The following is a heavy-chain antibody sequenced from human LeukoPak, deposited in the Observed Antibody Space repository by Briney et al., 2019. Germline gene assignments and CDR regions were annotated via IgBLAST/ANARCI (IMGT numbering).Heavy chain of an antibody. V-gene: IGHV4-39*01. CDR3: ARHGYMTTVTPKGFDP. Sequence: SETLSLTCTVSGASVSGSAYYWGWIRQPPGKGLEWIGNIYYSGSTYYNPSLKSRVTISVDTSKNQFSLKLSSLTAADTAVYYCARHGYMTTVTPKGFDPWGQGTLVTVSS. CDR1: GASVSGSAYY. D-gene: IGHD4-17*01. CDR2: IYYSGST. J-gene: IGHJ5*02.